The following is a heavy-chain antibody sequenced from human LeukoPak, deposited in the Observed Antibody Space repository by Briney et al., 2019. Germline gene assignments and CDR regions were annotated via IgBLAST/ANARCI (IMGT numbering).Heavy chain of an antibody. Sequence: GGSLRLSCAASGFTFSSYEMNWVRQAPGKGLEWVSSISSTSNYIYYADSVKGRFTISRDNAKNSLYLQMNSLRAEDTAVYYCARDLTGVATLDYWGQGTLVTVSS. CDR2: ISSTSNYI. V-gene: IGHV3-21*01. J-gene: IGHJ4*02. CDR3: ARDLTGVATLDY. CDR1: GFTFSSYE. D-gene: IGHD5-12*01.